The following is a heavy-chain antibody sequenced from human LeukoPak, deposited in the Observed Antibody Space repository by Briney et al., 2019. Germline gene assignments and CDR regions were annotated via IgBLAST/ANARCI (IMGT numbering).Heavy chain of an antibody. CDR1: GYTFTSYY. V-gene: IGHV1-46*01. D-gene: IGHD2-21*02. J-gene: IGHJ4*02. Sequence: ASVKVSCKASGYTFTSYYMHWVRQAPGQGLEWMGIINPSGGSTSYAQKFQGRVTMTRDMSTSTVYMELSNLRSEDTAVYYCAREASVTGRGWFLDYWGQGTLVTVSS. CDR3: AREASVTGRGWFLDY. CDR2: INPSGGST.